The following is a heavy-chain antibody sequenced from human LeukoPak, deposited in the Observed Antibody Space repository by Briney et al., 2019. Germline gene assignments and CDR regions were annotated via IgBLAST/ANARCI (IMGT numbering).Heavy chain of an antibody. CDR3: ARGRVAVAGFYYYYYYMDV. CDR1: GGPFSGYY. V-gene: IGHV4-34*01. CDR2: INHSGST. J-gene: IGHJ6*03. D-gene: IGHD6-19*01. Sequence: SETLSLTCAVYGGPFSGYYWSWIRQPPGKGLEWIGEINHSGSTNYNPSLKSRVTISVDTSKNQFSLKLSSVTAADTAVYYCARGRVAVAGFYYYYYYMDVWGKGTTVTVSS.